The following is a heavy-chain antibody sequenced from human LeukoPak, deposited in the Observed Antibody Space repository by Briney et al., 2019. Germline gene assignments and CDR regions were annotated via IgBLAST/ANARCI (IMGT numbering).Heavy chain of an antibody. CDR3: ARFTTYATVTTDWFDP. J-gene: IGHJ5*02. D-gene: IGHD4-17*01. V-gene: IGHV4-34*01. Sequence: SETLSLICAVYGGSFSGYYWSWIRQPPGKGLEWIGEINHSGSTNYNPSLKSRVTISVDTSKNQFSLKLSSVTAADTAVYYCARFTTYATVTTDWFDPWGQGTLVTVSS. CDR2: INHSGST. CDR1: GGSFSGYY.